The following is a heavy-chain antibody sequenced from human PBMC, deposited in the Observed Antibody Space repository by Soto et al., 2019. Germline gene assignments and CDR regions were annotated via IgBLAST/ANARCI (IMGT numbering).Heavy chain of an antibody. CDR2: IIPIFGTA. Sequence: QVQLVQSGAEVKKPGSSVKVSCKASGGTFSSYAISWVRQAPGHGLEWMGGIIPIFGTANYAQKFQGRVTITADESTSTAYMERSSLRSEDTAVYYCARDADRHYYYYGMDVWGQGTTVTVSS. J-gene: IGHJ6*02. CDR1: GGTFSSYA. CDR3: ARDADRHYYYYGMDV. V-gene: IGHV1-69*12.